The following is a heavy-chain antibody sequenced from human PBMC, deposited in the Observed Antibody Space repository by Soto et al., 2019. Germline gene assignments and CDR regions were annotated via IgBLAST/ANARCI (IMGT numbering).Heavy chain of an antibody. V-gene: IGHV4-31*03. CDR1: GGSISSGGYY. CDR3: ARGGIVVIPDS. J-gene: IGHJ5*01. Sequence: SETLSLTCTVSGGSISSGGYYWSWIRQHPGKGLEWIGYIYYSGGTYYNPSLRGRVTISIEMSKNQFSLNLSSVTAADTAVYYCARGGIVVIPDSWGQGTLVTVSS. CDR2: IYYSGGT. D-gene: IGHD3-22*01.